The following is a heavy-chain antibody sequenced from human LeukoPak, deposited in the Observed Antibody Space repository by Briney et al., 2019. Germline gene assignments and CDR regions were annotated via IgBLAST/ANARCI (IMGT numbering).Heavy chain of an antibody. CDR2: ISAYNGNT. CDR3: ARDHAVTMVRGARGNDY. J-gene: IGHJ4*02. CDR1: GYTFTSYG. Sequence: ASVKVSCKASGYTFTSYGISWLRQAPGQGLEWMGWISAYNGNTNYAQKLQGRVTMTTDTSTSTAYMELRSLRSDDTAVYYCARDHAVTMVRGARGNDYWGQGTLVTVSS. D-gene: IGHD3-10*01. V-gene: IGHV1-18*01.